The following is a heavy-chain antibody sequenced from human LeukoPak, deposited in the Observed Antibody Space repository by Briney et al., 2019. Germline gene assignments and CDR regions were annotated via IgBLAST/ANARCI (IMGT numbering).Heavy chain of an antibody. V-gene: IGHV3-33*06. CDR1: GFTFSSYG. CDR3: AKGRVGYCSSTSCYILPDFDY. CDR2: IWYDGSNK. Sequence: PGRSLRLSCAASGFTFSSYGMHWVRQAPGKGLEWVAVIWYDGSNKYYADSVKGRFTISRDNSKNTLYLQMNSLRAEDTAVYYCAKGRVGYCSSTSCYILPDFDYWGQGTLVTVSS. J-gene: IGHJ4*02. D-gene: IGHD2-2*02.